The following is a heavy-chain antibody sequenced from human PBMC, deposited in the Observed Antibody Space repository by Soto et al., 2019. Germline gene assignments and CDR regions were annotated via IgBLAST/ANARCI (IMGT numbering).Heavy chain of an antibody. J-gene: IGHJ6*03. V-gene: IGHV3-23*01. CDR2: ISGSGGST. CDR1: GFTFSSYA. Sequence: EVQLLESGGGLVQPGGSLRLSCAASGFTFSSYAMSWVRQAPGKWLEWVSAISGSGGSTYYADSVKGRFTLSRDNSKNTLYLQMNSLRAEDTAVYYCAKDSQAYYYMDVWGIGPTVTVSS. CDR3: AKDSQAYYYMDV.